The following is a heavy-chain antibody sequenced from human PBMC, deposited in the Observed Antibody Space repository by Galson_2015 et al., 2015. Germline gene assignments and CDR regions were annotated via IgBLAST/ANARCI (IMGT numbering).Heavy chain of an antibody. CDR2: IYTSEST. CDR1: GGSISSGSYY. J-gene: IGHJ6*02. V-gene: IGHV4-61*02. CDR3: ARERWFGELDYYYYGMDV. D-gene: IGHD3-10*01. Sequence: TLSLTCTVSGGSISSGSYYWGWIRQPAGQGLEWIGRIYTSESTNYNPSLKSRVTISVDTSKNQFSLKLSSVTAADTAVYYCARERWFGELDYYYYGMDVWGQGTTVTVSS.